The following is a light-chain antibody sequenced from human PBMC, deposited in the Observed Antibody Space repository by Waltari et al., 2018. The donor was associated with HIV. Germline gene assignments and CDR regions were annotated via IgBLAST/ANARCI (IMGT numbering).Light chain of an antibody. Sequence: DIQMTQSPSSLSASIGDRVTINCRASQSISSYLNWYQQKPGKAPKLLIYGASTLQSGVPSNFSGSGSGTDFTLIISSLQPEDFATYYCQQSYTTPRTFGQGTKLEIK. V-gene: IGKV1-39*01. CDR2: GAS. CDR3: QQSYTTPRT. CDR1: QSISSY. J-gene: IGKJ2*02.